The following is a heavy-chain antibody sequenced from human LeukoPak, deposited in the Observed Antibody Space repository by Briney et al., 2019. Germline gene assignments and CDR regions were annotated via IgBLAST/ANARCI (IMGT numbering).Heavy chain of an antibody. V-gene: IGHV1-2*02. D-gene: IGHD3-3*01. CDR3: ARANVLRFLEWSFDY. CDR2: INPNSGGT. CDR1: GYTFTGYY. Sequence: GASVKVSCKASGYTFTGYYMHWVRQAPGQGLEGMGWINPNSGGTNYAQKFHGRVTMTRDTSISTAYMELSRLRSDDTAVYYCARANVLRFLEWSFDYWGQGTLVTVSS. J-gene: IGHJ4*02.